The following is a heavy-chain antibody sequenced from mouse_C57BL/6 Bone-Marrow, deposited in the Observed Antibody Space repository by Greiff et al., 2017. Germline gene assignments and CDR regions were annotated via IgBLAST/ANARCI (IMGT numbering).Heavy chain of an antibody. D-gene: IGHD2-2*01. CDR2: IYPGDGDT. Sequence: QVQLQQSGPELVKPGASVKISCKASGYAFSSSWMNWVKQRPGKGLEWIGRIYPGDGDTNYNGKFKGKATLTADKSSSTAYMQLSSLTSEDSAVXYCARGSLGYARFAYWGQVTLVTVSA. CDR3: ARGSLGYARFAY. CDR1: GYAFSSSW. V-gene: IGHV1-82*01. J-gene: IGHJ3*01.